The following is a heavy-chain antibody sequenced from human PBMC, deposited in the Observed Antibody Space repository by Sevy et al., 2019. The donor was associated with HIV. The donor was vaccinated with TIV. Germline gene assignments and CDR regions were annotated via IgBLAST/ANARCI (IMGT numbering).Heavy chain of an antibody. J-gene: IGHJ6*03. Sequence: GGSLRLSCAASGFTVSSNYMSWVRQAPGKGLEWVSVIYSGGSTYYADSVKGRFTISRDNSKNTLYLQMNSLRAEDTAVYYCAREVVVTDTYYYYYMDVWDKGTTVTVSS. D-gene: IGHD2-21*02. V-gene: IGHV3-53*01. CDR1: GFTVSSNY. CDR3: AREVVVTDTYYYYYMDV. CDR2: IYSGGST.